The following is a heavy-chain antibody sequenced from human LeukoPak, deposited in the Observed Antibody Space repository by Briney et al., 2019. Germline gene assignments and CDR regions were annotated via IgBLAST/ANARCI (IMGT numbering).Heavy chain of an antibody. D-gene: IGHD3-10*01. Sequence: SETLSLTCAVCVGSFSGYYWSWIRQPPGKGLEWIGEINHSGSTNYNSSLKSRVTISVDTSKNQFSLKLSSVTAADTAVYYCARGYYGSGSHCCHMDVWGKGTTITVS. V-gene: IGHV4-34*01. CDR1: VGSFSGYY. CDR3: ARGYYGSGSHCCHMDV. J-gene: IGHJ6*03. CDR2: INHSGST.